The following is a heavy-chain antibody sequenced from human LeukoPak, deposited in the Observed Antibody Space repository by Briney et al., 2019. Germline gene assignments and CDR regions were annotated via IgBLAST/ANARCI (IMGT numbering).Heavy chain of an antibody. CDR3: AGEEGSTSL. Sequence: PSETLSLTCTVSGGSISSGGYYWSWIRQPPGKGLEWIGYIYHSGSTYYNPSLKSRVTISVDRSKNQFSLKLSSVTAADTAVYYCAGEEGSTSLWGQGTLVTVSS. V-gene: IGHV4-30-2*01. J-gene: IGHJ4*02. CDR2: IYHSGST. D-gene: IGHD2-2*01. CDR1: GGSISSGGYY.